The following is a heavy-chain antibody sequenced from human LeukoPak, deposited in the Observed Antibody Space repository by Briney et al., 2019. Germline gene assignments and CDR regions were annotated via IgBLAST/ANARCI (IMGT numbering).Heavy chain of an antibody. V-gene: IGHV3-30-3*01. D-gene: IGHD1-26*01. CDR3: ARGGIVGPTSYFYYGMDV. J-gene: IGHJ6*02. CDR1: GFTFSSYA. CDR2: ISYDGSNK. Sequence: PGGPLRLSCAASGFTFSSYAMHWVRQAPGEGLEWVAVISYDGSNKYYADSVKGRFTISRDNSKNTLYLQMNSLRAEDTAVYYCARGGIVGPTSYFYYGMDVWGQGTTVTVSS.